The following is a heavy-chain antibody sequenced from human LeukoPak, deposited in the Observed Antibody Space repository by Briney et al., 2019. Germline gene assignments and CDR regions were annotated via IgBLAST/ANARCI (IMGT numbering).Heavy chain of an antibody. CDR2: IKQDGSEE. CDR1: GSAFSSYW. V-gene: IGHV3-7*01. D-gene: IGHD3-16*01. CDR3: ARAMGYFVY. J-gene: IGHJ4*02. Sequence: GGSLRLSCAASGSAFSSYWMTWVRQAPGKGLEWVANIKQDGSEEYYVDSVKGRFTISRDNAKNSLYLQMNSLRAEDTAVHYRARAMGYFVYWGQGTLVTVSS.